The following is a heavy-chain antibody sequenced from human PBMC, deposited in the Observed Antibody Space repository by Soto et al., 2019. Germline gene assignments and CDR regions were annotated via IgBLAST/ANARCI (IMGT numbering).Heavy chain of an antibody. Sequence: ASVKVSCKTSGYSFSSHGITWVRQAPGQGLEWMGWISGYNGNTNYVQTLQGRATMTTDTATSTAYMELSSMTSDDTTVYYCVSDLVTMIRGTLIDNFYGMDVWGQGTTVTVSS. V-gene: IGHV1-18*04. J-gene: IGHJ6*02. D-gene: IGHD3-10*01. CDR2: ISGYNGNT. CDR1: GYSFSSHG. CDR3: VSDLVTMIRGTLIDNFYGMDV.